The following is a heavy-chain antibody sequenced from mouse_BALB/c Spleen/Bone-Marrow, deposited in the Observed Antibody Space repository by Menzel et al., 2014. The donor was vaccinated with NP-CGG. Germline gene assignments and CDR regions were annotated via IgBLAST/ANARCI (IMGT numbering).Heavy chain of an antibody. J-gene: IGHJ3*01. Sequence: VMLVESGPGLVAPSQSLSITCTVSEFSLTSYGVHWVRQPPGKGLEWLGVIWAGGSTNYNSALMSRLSISKDNSKSQVFLKMNGLQTDDTAMYYCARGGSSRAWFAYWGQGTLVTVSA. CDR3: ARGGSSRAWFAY. D-gene: IGHD1-1*01. V-gene: IGHV2-9*02. CDR2: IWAGGST. CDR1: EFSLTSYG.